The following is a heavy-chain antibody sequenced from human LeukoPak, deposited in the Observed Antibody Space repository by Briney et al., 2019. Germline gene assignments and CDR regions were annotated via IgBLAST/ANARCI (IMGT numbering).Heavy chain of an antibody. CDR3: ARGRGDGIVVVIATPVDAFDI. D-gene: IGHD2-21*01. CDR2: IIPIFGTA. CDR1: GGTFSSYA. Sequence: SVKVSCKASGGTFSSYAISWVRQAPGQGLEWMGGIIPIFGTANYAQKFQGRVTITADESTSTAYMELSSLRSEDTAVYYCARGRGDGIVVVIATPVDAFDIWGQGTMVTVSS. J-gene: IGHJ3*02. V-gene: IGHV1-69*13.